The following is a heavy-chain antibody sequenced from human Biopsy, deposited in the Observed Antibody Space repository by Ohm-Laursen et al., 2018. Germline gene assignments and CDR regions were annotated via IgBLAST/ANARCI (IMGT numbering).Heavy chain of an antibody. V-gene: IGHV3-21*01. Sequence: SLRLSCSAPGFTFNVYSIVWVRQAPGKGLEWVSSITSRTSSTYYADSVKGRVTISRDNANNSVSLQMNNLRVDDTAVYYCARWYGDLFYYYNGMDVWGQGTPVTVSS. CDR1: GFTFNVYS. CDR3: ARWYGDLFYYYNGMDV. J-gene: IGHJ6*02. D-gene: IGHD3-10*01. CDR2: ITSRTSST.